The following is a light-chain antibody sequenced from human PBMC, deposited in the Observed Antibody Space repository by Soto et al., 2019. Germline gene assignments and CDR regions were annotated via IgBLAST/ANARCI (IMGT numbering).Light chain of an antibody. Sequence: QSVLTQPPSASGTPGQRVTISCSGGSSNIGTNAVNWYQQLPGTAPKLLIYNNNQRPSGVPDRFSGSKSGTSASLAISGLQSEDEGDYYCAAWDDSLNGYVFGTGTKVTVL. CDR3: AAWDDSLNGYV. CDR1: SSNIGTNA. CDR2: NNN. V-gene: IGLV1-44*01. J-gene: IGLJ1*01.